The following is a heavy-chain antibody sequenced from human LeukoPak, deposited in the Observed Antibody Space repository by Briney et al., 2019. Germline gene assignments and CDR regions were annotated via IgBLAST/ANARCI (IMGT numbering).Heavy chain of an antibody. Sequence: AGGSLRLSCAASGFTFNRYSMNWARQAPGEGLEWVLSISMSSSYIYYADSVKGRFTNSRDNAKSSLYLQMHSLRAEDTAVYYCARDDGYSDGSGANNWFGAWGQGTLVTVSS. J-gene: IGHJ5*02. V-gene: IGHV3-21*01. CDR1: GFTFNRYS. CDR2: ISMSSSYI. CDR3: ARDDGYSDGSGANNWFGA. D-gene: IGHD3-10*01.